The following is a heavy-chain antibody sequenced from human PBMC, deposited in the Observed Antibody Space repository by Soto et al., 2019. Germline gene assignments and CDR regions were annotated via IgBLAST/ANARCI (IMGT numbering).Heavy chain of an antibody. CDR1: GYTFTSYG. V-gene: IGHV1-18*01. CDR3: ATVLAAPPGDAFDI. J-gene: IGHJ3*02. Sequence: QVQLVQSGAEVKKPGASVKVSCKASGYTFTSYGISWVRQAPGQGLEWMGWISAYNGNTNYAQKLQGRVTMTTDTSTSTAYMELRSLRSDDTALHSCATVLAAPPGDAFDIWGQGTMVTVSS. D-gene: IGHD6-6*01. CDR2: ISAYNGNT.